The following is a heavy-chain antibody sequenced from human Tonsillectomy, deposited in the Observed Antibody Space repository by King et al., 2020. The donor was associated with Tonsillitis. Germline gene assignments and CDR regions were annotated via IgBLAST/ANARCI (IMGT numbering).Heavy chain of an antibody. Sequence: QLVQSGGGLVKPGGSLRLSCAASGFAFSSYSMNWVRQAPGKGLEWVSVISSSSNYIYYADSVMGRFTISRDNAKNSLFLQMNSLRAEDTAVYYCAGDLTTDIDYSSGWSYNWFDPWGQGTLVTVSS. J-gene: IGHJ5*02. CDR1: GFAFSSYS. D-gene: IGHD6-19*01. V-gene: IGHV3-21*01. CDR3: AGDLTTDIDYSSGWSYNWFDP. CDR2: ISSSSNYI.